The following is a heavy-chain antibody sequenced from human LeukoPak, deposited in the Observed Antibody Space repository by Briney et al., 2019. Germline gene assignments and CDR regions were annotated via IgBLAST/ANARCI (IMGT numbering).Heavy chain of an antibody. CDR1: GYTLTSYG. Sequence: ASVKVSCKASGYTLTSYGISWVRQAPGQGLEWMGWISAYNGNTNYAQKLQGRVTMTTDTSTSTAYMELRSLRSDDTAVYYCATDRWFGELLFYAFDIWGQGTMVTVSS. D-gene: IGHD3-10*01. CDR3: ATDRWFGELLFYAFDI. J-gene: IGHJ3*02. V-gene: IGHV1-18*01. CDR2: ISAYNGNT.